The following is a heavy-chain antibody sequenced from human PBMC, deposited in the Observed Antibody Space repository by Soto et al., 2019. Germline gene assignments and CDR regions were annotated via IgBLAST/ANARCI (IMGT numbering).Heavy chain of an antibody. CDR1: GYTFTESW. CDR3: ARRGQGSGWYTLGMDV. J-gene: IGHJ6*02. D-gene: IGHD6-19*01. Sequence: KISFKTSGYTFTESWIGWARQAPGKGLEWMGRIFPGDPDSGSEYSASFQGQVTISADKSISTAYLQWSSLKASDTAMYYCARRGQGSGWYTLGMDVWGQGTTVTVSS. CDR2: IFPGDPDS. V-gene: IGHV5-51*01.